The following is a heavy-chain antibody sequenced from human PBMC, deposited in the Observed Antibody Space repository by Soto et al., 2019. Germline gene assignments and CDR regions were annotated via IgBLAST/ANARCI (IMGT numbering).Heavy chain of an antibody. D-gene: IGHD6-13*01. CDR1: GFTFSDHY. Sequence: GGSLRLSCAASGFTFSDHYMDWVRQAPGKGLEWVGRTRNKANSYTTEYAASVKGRFTISRDDSKNSLYLQMNSLKTEDTAVYCCARESVYSSSWLFDYWGQGTLVTVSS. V-gene: IGHV3-72*01. CDR2: TRNKANSYTT. J-gene: IGHJ4*02. CDR3: ARESVYSSSWLFDY.